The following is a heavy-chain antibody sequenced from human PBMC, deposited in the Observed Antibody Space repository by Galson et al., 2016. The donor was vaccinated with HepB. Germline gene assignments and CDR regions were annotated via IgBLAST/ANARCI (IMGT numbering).Heavy chain of an antibody. Sequence: SLRLSCAASGFTFSSYSMNWVRQAPGKGLEWVSSISSSRRYIYFADSVKGRFTISRDNAQNSLYLQMNSLRAEDTAVYYGARSNDYGDEYFDYWGQGTRVTVSS. D-gene: IGHD4-17*01. V-gene: IGHV3-21*01. CDR3: ARSNDYGDEYFDY. CDR1: GFTFSSYS. CDR2: ISSSRRYI. J-gene: IGHJ4*02.